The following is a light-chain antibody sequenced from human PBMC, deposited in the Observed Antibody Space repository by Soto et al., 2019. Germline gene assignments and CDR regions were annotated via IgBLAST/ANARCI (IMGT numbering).Light chain of an antibody. J-gene: IGKJ1*01. CDR2: GAS. Sequence: TVQGSPVDIAGRRFITSQSVSRNLAWYQQKPGQAPRLLIYGASNRATGIPARFSGSGSGKEFTVNIRGLRSQHFAVSSRPNYHNRTLWTFRLGTKVDIK. CDR3: PNYHNRTLWT. V-gene: IGKV3-15*01. CDR1: QSVSRN.